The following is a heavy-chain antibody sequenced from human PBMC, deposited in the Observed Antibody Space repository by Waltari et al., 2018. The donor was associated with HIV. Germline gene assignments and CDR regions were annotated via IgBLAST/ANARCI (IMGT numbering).Heavy chain of an antibody. CDR2: ISFDGNNA. CDR1: GFIFGDYA. D-gene: IGHD3-3*01. V-gene: IGHV3-30-3*01. CDR3: ARTIFGVMITSDFFYGMDV. J-gene: IGHJ6*02. Sequence: QEQLVESGGGVAQPGRRLRLPCSASGFIFGDYAMHWARQAPGKGLEWVGLISFDGNNAYYADSVKGRFTISRDNSKNTMSLQMNSLRSDDTALYYCARTIFGVMITSDFFYGMDVWGQGTTVTVS.